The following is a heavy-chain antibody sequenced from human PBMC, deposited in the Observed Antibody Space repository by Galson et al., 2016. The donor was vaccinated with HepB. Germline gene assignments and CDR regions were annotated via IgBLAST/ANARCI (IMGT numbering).Heavy chain of an antibody. CDR1: GFTLNIYT. D-gene: IGHD2-21*02. Sequence: SLRLSCAASGFTLNIYTMYWVRQAPGKGLEWVAVISYDGKKKYIADSLKGRFTISRDNSKSTGYLQMNSLRAEDTAVYYCARGAGTVMTVIYFDYWGQGAPVTVSS. J-gene: IGHJ4*02. CDR2: ISYDGKKK. V-gene: IGHV3-30*04. CDR3: ARGAGTVMTVIYFDY.